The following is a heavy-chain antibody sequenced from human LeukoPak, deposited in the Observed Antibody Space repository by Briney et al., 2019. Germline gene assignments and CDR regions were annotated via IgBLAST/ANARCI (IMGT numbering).Heavy chain of an antibody. D-gene: IGHD3-16*01. CDR2: ISSSGSTI. CDR1: GFTFSSYE. V-gene: IGHV3-48*03. J-gene: IGHJ4*02. Sequence: GGSLRLSCAASGFTFSSYEMNWVRQAPGKGLEWVSYISSSGSTIYYADSVKGRFIISRDNAKNSLYLQMNSLRAEDTAVYYCARVLMVTSPFDYWGQGTLVTVSS. CDR3: ARVLMVTSPFDY.